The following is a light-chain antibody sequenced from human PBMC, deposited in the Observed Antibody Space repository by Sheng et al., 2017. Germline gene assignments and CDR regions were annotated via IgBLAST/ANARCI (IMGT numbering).Light chain of an antibody. CDR2: GAS. CDR1: QSVRSGY. J-gene: IGKJ3*01. V-gene: IGKV3-20*01. CDR3: QQYARSPPT. Sequence: EIVLTQSPGTLSLSPGERATLSCRASQSVRSGYLAWYQHKPGQAPRLLIYGASTRATGIPDRFSGSGSGTDFTLSISRLEPEDFALYYCQQYARSPPTFGPGTKVDIK.